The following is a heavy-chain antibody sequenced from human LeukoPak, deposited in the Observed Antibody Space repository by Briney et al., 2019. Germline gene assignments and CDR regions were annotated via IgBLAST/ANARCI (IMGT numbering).Heavy chain of an antibody. V-gene: IGHV3-74*03. CDR3: ARARTGYFDL. CDR1: GFTFSSYW. J-gene: IGHJ2*01. Sequence: PGGSLRLSCAASGFTFSSYWMHWVRQAPGKGLVWVSHINTDGSNTKYADSVKGRFTISRDNAKNTLYLQMNSLRAEDTAVYYCARARTGYFDLWGRDTLVTVSS. CDR2: INTDGSNT. D-gene: IGHD3/OR15-3a*01.